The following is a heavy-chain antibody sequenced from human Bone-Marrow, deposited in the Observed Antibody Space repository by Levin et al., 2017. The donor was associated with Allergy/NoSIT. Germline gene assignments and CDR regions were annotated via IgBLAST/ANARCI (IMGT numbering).Heavy chain of an antibody. J-gene: IGHJ4*02. V-gene: IGHV3-48*01. Sequence: SCAASGFTFSTYSMNWARQAPGKGLEWVSYISSTSRTIYYEDAVKGRFTISRDNAKNSLYLQMNSLTAEDTAVYYCARDSPTGGFDYWGQGTLVSVSS. CDR2: ISSTSRTI. CDR1: GFTFSTYS. CDR3: ARDSPTGGFDY.